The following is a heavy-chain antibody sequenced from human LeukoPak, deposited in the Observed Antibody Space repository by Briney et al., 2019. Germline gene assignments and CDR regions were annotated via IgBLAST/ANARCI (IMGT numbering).Heavy chain of an antibody. V-gene: IGHV3-21*01. CDR3: ARANYDRTGYPTFFNS. J-gene: IGHJ4*02. D-gene: IGHD3-22*01. CDR2: ISSSSSYI. Sequence: GGSLRLSCAASGFTFSSYSMNWVRQAPGKGLEWVSSISSSSSYIYYADSVKGRFTISRDNAKNSLYLQMNSLRAEDTAVYYCARANYDRTGYPTFFNSWGQGTLVTVSS. CDR1: GFTFSSYS.